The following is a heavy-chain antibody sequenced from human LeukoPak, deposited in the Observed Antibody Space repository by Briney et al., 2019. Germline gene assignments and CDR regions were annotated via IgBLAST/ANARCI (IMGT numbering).Heavy chain of an antibody. D-gene: IGHD3-10*01. Sequence: GEPLKISCKCLGYRFATYWLAWVRQPPGKGLGWMGIIYLHDSEPRISRSFRGQVTLSADQSISTPYLPWHSLQRSDTAISYCTIARGEGAGRRGSNQHNWFDPWGQGTLVTVSS. CDR2: IYLHDSEP. CDR3: TIARGEGAGRRGSNQHNWFDP. V-gene: IGHV5-51*01. CDR1: GYRFATYW. J-gene: IGHJ5*02.